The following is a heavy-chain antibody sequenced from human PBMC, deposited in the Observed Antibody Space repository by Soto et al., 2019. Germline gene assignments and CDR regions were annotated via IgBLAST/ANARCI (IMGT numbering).Heavy chain of an antibody. J-gene: IGHJ4*02. D-gene: IGHD6-13*01. CDR3: ARRLGIAAAGTFDY. Sequence: SETLSLTCAVYGGSFSSYYWGWIRQPPGKGLEWIGSIYYSGSTYYNPSPKSRVTISVDTSKNQFSLKLSSVTAADTAVYCCARRLGIAAAGTFDYWGQGTLVTVSS. CDR2: IYYSGST. CDR1: GGSFSSYY. V-gene: IGHV4-39*01.